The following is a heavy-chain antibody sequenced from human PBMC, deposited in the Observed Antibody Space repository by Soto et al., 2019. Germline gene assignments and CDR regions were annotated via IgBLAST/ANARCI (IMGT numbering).Heavy chain of an antibody. CDR2: ISSSSSTI. Sequence: EVQLVESGGGLVQPGGSLRLSCAASGFTFSSYSMNWVRQAPGKGLEWVSYISSSSSTIYYADSVKGRFTISRDNAKNPLYLQMNSLRAEDTAVDYCASSWRLPHLFFDYWGQGTLVTVSS. V-gene: IGHV3-48*01. CDR1: GFTFSSYS. J-gene: IGHJ4*02. CDR3: ASSWRLPHLFFDY. D-gene: IGHD3-3*01.